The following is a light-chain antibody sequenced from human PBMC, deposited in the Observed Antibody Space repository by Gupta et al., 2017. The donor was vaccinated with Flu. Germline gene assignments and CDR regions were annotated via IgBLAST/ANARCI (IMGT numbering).Light chain of an antibody. CDR2: DAS. V-gene: IGKV3-11*01. CDR1: QSVSSY. J-gene: IGKJ2*01. Sequence: EIVLTQSPATLSLSPGERATLSCRASQSVSSYLAWYQQKPGQAPRLLIYDASNRATGIPARFSGSGSGTDFTLTISSLEPEDFAVYYCLHRSNWMSIFGQGTKLDIK. CDR3: LHRSNWMSI.